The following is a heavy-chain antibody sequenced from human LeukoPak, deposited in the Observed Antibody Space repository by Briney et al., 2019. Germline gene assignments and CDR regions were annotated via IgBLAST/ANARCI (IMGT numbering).Heavy chain of an antibody. D-gene: IGHD7-27*01. CDR3: ARGHWGLDC. V-gene: IGHV3-11*01. J-gene: IGHJ4*02. CDR1: GFNLSNHY. Sequence: GGSLRLSCTVSGFNLSNHYMTWIRQAPGKGLEYISYLSNTGSDIFYADSVKGRFSISRDNAKNPLYLQMNSLRAEDTAVYYCARGHWGLDCWGQGTLVTVSS. CDR2: LSNTGSDI.